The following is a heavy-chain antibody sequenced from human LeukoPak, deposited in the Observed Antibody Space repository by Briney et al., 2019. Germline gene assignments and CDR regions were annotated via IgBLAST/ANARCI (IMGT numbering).Heavy chain of an antibody. CDR2: IGTAGDT. V-gene: IGHV3-13*01. CDR1: GFTFSSYD. D-gene: IGHD3-10*01. Sequence: GGSLRLSCAASGFTFSSYDMHWVRQATGRGLEWVSGIGTAGDTYYPDSVKGRFTISRESAKNSWYLQMNSLRAGDTAVYYCASSPHRGYYYGSGSYSEFDYWGQGTLVTVSS. J-gene: IGHJ4*02. CDR3: ASSPHRGYYYGSGSYSEFDY.